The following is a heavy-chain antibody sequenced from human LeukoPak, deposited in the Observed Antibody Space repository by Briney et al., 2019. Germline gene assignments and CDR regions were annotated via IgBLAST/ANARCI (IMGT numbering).Heavy chain of an antibody. CDR1: GFTFSSYW. CDR2: IKQDGSEK. CDR3: ARAGYYYDSSGYSPLSY. J-gene: IGHJ4*02. D-gene: IGHD3-22*01. V-gene: IGHV3-7*01. Sequence: GGSLRLSCAASGFTFSSYWMSWVRQAPGKGLEWVANIKQDGSEKYYVDSVKGRFTISRDNAKNSPYLQMNSLRAEDTAVYYCARAGYYYDSSGYSPLSYWGQGTLVTVSS.